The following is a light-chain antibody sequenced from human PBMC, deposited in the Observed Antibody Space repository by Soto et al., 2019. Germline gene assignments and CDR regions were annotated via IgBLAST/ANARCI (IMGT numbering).Light chain of an antibody. CDR2: DVS. J-gene: IGLJ1*01. CDR1: ISDVGGYNY. CDR3: SSFTSSSTLV. V-gene: IGLV2-14*03. Sequence: QSVLTQPASLSGSPGQSITISCTGTISDVGGYNYISWYQQHPGKAPKLMIYDVSNRPSGVSNRFSGSKSGNTASLTISGLQAEDEADYYCSSFTSSSTLVFGTGTKVTVL.